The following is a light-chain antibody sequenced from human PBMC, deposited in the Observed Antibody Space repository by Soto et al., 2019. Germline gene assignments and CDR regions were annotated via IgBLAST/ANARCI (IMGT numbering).Light chain of an antibody. CDR1: SSDVGGYNY. CDR2: DVS. J-gene: IGLJ2*01. CDR3: SSYTSSSTYVV. V-gene: IGLV2-14*01. Sequence: QSALTRPASVSGSPGQSITISCTGTSSDVGGYNYVSWYQQHPGKAPKLMIYDVSNRPSGVSNRFSGSKSGNTASLTISGLQAEDEADYYCSSYTSSSTYVVFGVGTMLTVL.